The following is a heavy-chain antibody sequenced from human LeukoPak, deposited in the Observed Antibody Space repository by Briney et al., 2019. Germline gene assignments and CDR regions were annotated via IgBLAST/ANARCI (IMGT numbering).Heavy chain of an antibody. CDR3: ARLRGKLELQFDY. Sequence: SETLSLTCAVYGGSFSDFYCTWIRQPPGKGLEWIGTIYYSGNTYYNPSLKSRVTISVDTSKNQFSLRLSSVTAADTAVYFCARLRGKLELQFDYWGQGTLVTVSS. V-gene: IGHV4-34*01. CDR2: IYYSGNT. D-gene: IGHD1-7*01. CDR1: GGSFSDFY. J-gene: IGHJ4*02.